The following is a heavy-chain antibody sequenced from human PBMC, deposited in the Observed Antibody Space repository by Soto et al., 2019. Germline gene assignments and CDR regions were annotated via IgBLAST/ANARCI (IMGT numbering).Heavy chain of an antibody. J-gene: IGHJ5*02. Sequence: QVQLVQSGAEVKKPGASVKVSCKASGYTFTDYRMIWVRQAPGQGLEWMGIINPSGGGTNYAPNFQGRVTLTRDSFTSTVYMELSSLRSEDTAVYYCARPAGRLANWFDPWGQGTLVTVSS. D-gene: IGHD6-6*01. CDR3: ARPAGRLANWFDP. CDR1: GYTFTDYR. CDR2: INPSGGGT. V-gene: IGHV1-46*01.